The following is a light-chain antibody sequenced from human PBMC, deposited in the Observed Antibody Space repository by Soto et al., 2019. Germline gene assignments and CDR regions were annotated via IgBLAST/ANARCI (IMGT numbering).Light chain of an antibody. CDR1: RNDVGAYNY. J-gene: IGLJ2*01. CDR3: SSFTSDTTLI. V-gene: IGLV2-14*01. Sequence: QSALTQPASVSGSPGQSITISCTGTRNDVGAYNYVSWYQQHPGKAPKLMIYEVTSRTSGVSNRFSGSKSGNTASLTISGLQAADEADYYCSSFTSDTTLIFGGGTKVTVL. CDR2: EVT.